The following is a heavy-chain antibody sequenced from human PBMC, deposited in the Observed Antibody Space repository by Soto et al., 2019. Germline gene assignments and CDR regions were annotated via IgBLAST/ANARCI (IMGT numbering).Heavy chain of an antibody. J-gene: IGHJ4*02. D-gene: IGHD4-17*01. Sequence: GGSLRLSSAASGFTFSSYAMTWFRQVPGKGLEYVSSITGSGAGTFYADSVKGRFTISRDNSKNTLYLQLSSLRAEDTAIYFCAKDPNGDYVGAFDSWGQGS. V-gene: IGHV3-23*01. CDR3: AKDPNGDYVGAFDS. CDR1: GFTFSSYA. CDR2: ITGSGAGT.